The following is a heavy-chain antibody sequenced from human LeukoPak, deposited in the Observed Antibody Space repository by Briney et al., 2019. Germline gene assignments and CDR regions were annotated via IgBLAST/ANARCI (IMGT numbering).Heavy chain of an antibody. J-gene: IGHJ4*02. CDR1: GLTFRSYA. CDR2: MSYDGSNK. D-gene: IGHD6-13*01. Sequence: GGSLRLSCAASGLTFRSYAMHWVRQAPGKGLEWVAVMSYDGSNKYYADSVKGRFTISRDNSKNTLYLQMNSLRAEDTAVYYCARDTQQLVQGGLYWGQGTLVTVSS. V-gene: IGHV3-30-3*01. CDR3: ARDTQQLVQGGLY.